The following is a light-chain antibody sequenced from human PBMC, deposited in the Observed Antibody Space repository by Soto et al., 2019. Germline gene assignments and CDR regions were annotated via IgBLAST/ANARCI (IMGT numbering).Light chain of an antibody. CDR1: QSVSSN. V-gene: IGKV3-15*01. CDR3: QQYNNWPGT. Sequence: ISITHSPATPSLSPGEKAPLSRRASQSVSSNLAWYQQKPGQAPRLLIYGASTRATGIPARFSGSGSGTEFTLTISSLQSEDFAVYYCQQYNNWPGTFGQGTKVDIK. J-gene: IGKJ1*01. CDR2: GAS.